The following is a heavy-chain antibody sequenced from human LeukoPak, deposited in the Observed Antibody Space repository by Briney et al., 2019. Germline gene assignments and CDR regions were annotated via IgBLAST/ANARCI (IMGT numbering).Heavy chain of an antibody. CDR1: GYTFTGYY. Sequence: ASVKASCKASGYTFTGYYMHWVRQAPGQGLEWMGWINPNSGGTNYAQKFQGRVTMTRDTSISTAYMELSRLRSDDTAVYYCARSLGYCSSTSCPFYNWFDPWGQGTLVTVSS. J-gene: IGHJ5*02. CDR3: ARSLGYCSSTSCPFYNWFDP. V-gene: IGHV1-2*02. CDR2: INPNSGGT. D-gene: IGHD2-2*01.